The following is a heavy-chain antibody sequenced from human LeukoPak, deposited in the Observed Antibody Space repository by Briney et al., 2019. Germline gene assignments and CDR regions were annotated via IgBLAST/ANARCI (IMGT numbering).Heavy chain of an antibody. Sequence: GASVKVSCKASGYTFTSYGISWVRQAPGQGLEWMGWISAYNGNTNYAQKLQGRVTMTTDTSTSTAYMELSSLRSEDTAVYYCACAPKGRFLEWLLQPFDYWGQGTLVTVSS. V-gene: IGHV1-18*01. J-gene: IGHJ4*02. CDR3: ACAPKGRFLEWLLQPFDY. CDR1: GYTFTSYG. D-gene: IGHD3-3*01. CDR2: ISAYNGNT.